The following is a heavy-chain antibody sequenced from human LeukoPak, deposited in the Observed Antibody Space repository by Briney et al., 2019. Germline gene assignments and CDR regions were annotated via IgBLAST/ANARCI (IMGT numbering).Heavy chain of an antibody. Sequence: GSLRLSCAASGFPFSSYWLSWVRQAPGKGLEWVANINQHRSEKYYVDSVKGRFTISRENAKNSLYLQMNSLRAEDTAVYYCARGWGSFDYWGQGTLVTVSS. CDR2: INQHRSEK. CDR3: ARGWGSFDY. V-gene: IGHV3-7*04. D-gene: IGHD7-27*01. J-gene: IGHJ4*02. CDR1: GFPFSSYW.